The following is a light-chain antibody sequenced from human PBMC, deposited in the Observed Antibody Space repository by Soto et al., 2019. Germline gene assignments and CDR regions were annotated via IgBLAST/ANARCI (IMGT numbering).Light chain of an antibody. CDR1: QRISTY. Sequence: DIQMTQSPTSLSASVGDRVAITCRAGQRISTYLNWYQQKPGKAPKLLIYATPNLQSGVPSRFSGSGSGTDFTLSITSLQPEDFATYYCQQSYNTPRTFGQGTKVDIK. J-gene: IGKJ1*01. CDR2: ATP. V-gene: IGKV1-39*01. CDR3: QQSYNTPRT.